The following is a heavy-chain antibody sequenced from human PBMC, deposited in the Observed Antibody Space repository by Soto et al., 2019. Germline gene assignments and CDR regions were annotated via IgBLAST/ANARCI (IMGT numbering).Heavy chain of an antibody. CDR2: IHNSGST. J-gene: IGHJ4*02. CDR3: ATALHFDY. CDR1: GGSISSSSYY. V-gene: IGHV4-39*01. D-gene: IGHD3-16*02. Sequence: QLQLQESGPGLVKPSETLSLTCTVSGGSISSSSYYWDWIRQPPGKGLEWIGIIHNSGSTYYNPSLKSRVTISIDTSKNQFSLKLSSVPAADTAVYYCATALHFDYWGQGTLVTVSS.